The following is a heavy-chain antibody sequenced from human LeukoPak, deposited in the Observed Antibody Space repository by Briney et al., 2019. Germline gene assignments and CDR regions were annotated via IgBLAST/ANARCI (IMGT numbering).Heavy chain of an antibody. J-gene: IGHJ4*02. V-gene: IGHV1-24*01. Sequence: ASVKVSCKVSGYTLTELSMHWVRQAPGKGLEWMGGFDPEDGETIYAQKFQGRVTMTEDTSTDTAYMELSSLRSDDTAVYYCAGIKRRGYSGYGYYFDYWGQGTLVTVSS. CDR3: AGIKRRGYSGYGYYFDY. CDR2: FDPEDGET. CDR1: GYTLTELS. D-gene: IGHD5-12*01.